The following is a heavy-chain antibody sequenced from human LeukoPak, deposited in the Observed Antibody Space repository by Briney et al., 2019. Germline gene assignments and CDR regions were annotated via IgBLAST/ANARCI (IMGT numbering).Heavy chain of an antibody. J-gene: IGHJ4*02. CDR3: ARGIRLVGYFDY. D-gene: IGHD6-19*01. Sequence: PGGSLRLSCAASGFTFSSYSMNWVRQAPGKGLEWVSSISSSSSYIYYADSVKGRFTISRDNAKNSLYLQMNSLRAEDTAVYYCARGIRLVGYFDYWGQGTLVTVSS. CDR2: ISSSSSYI. CDR1: GFTFSSYS. V-gene: IGHV3-21*01.